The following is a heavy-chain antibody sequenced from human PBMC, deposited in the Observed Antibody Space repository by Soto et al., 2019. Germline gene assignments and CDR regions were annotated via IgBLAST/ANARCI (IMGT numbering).Heavy chain of an antibody. CDR2: ISYDGSNK. J-gene: IGHJ4*02. CDR3: ARVIKSVAGLGFDY. Sequence: LGLSCAASGFTFSSYAMHWVRQAPGKGLEWVAVISYDGSNKYYADSVKGRFTISRDNSKNTLYLQMNSLRAEDTAVYYCARVIKSVAGLGFDYWGQGTLVTVSS. CDR1: GFTFSSYA. V-gene: IGHV3-30-3*01. D-gene: IGHD6-19*01.